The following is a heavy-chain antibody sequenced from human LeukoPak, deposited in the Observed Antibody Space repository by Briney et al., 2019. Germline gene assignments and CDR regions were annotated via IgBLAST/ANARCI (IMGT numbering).Heavy chain of an antibody. CDR1: GYNFANYW. D-gene: IGHD2-8*01. J-gene: IGHJ4*02. V-gene: IGHV5-51*01. Sequence: GESLKISCKGSGYNFANYWIGWVRQMPGQGLEWMGTIYPGDSDTRYSPSFQGQVTISADKSTSIAYLQWSSLKASDTAMYYCARRRHCTSGACEDFDFWGQGTLVTVSS. CDR2: IYPGDSDT. CDR3: ARRRHCTSGACEDFDF.